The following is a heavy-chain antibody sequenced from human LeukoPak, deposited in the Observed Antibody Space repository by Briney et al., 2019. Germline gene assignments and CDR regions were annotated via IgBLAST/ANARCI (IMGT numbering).Heavy chain of an antibody. D-gene: IGHD1-20*01. CDR2: IIPIFGTA. CDR1: GGTFSSYA. Sequence: GASVKVSCKASGGTFSSYAISWVRQAPGQGLEWMGGIIPIFGTANYAQKFQGRVTITTDESTSTAYMELSSLRSEDTAVYYCARVLLERRNYYYYYMDVWGKGTTATVSS. J-gene: IGHJ6*03. V-gene: IGHV1-69*05. CDR3: ARVLLERRNYYYYYMDV.